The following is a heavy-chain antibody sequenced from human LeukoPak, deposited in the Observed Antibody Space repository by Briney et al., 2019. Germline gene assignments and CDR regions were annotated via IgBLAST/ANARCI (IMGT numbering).Heavy chain of an antibody. CDR2: VDGGGGGT. CDR1: GFTLSSYA. D-gene: IGHD6-13*01. V-gene: IGHV3-23*01. J-gene: IGHJ4*02. CDR3: AKQSAGSAAWYSLHYDF. Sequence: GSLRLSCAASGFTLSSYAMTWVRQAPGRGLEWVSSVDGGGGGTYYADSVRGRFTISRDNSKDTLYLQMNGLRAEDTAVYFCAKQSAGSAAWYSLHYDFWGQGTLVTVSS.